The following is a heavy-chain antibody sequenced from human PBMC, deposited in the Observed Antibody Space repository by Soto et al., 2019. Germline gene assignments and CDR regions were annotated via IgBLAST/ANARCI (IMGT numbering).Heavy chain of an antibody. J-gene: IGHJ6*04. CDR1: CGTIISGGYY. CDR3: ARVGVQSRTSSSGMDF. D-gene: IGHD2-2*01. V-gene: IGHV4-31*03. CDR2: IYYSGST. Sequence: SGPLSHPRTVACGTIISGGYYWSLIRQHPGKGLEWIGYIYYSGSTYYNPSLKSRVTISVDTSKNQFSLKLSPVTAADTAVYYCARVGVQSRTSSSGMDFLGKGTSV.